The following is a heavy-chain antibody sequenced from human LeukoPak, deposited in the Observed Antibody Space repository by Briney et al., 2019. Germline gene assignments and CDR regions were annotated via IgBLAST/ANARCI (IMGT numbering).Heavy chain of an antibody. CDR1: GYSVNSRYY. CDR3: ARSGEVVTANYWYFDL. V-gene: IGHV4-38-2*02. CDR2: INHSGST. D-gene: IGHD2-21*02. Sequence: SETLSLTCTVSGYSVNSRYYWGWIRQPPGKGLEWIGEINHSGSTNYNPSLKSRVTISVDTSKNQFSLKLSSVTAADTAVYYCARSGEVVTANYWYFDLWGRGTLVTVSS. J-gene: IGHJ2*01.